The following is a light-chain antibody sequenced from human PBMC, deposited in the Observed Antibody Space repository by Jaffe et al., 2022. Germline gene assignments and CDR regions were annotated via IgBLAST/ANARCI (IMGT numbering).Light chain of an antibody. J-gene: IGKJ4*01. CDR1: QDISNY. CDR3: QQYWGTLT. V-gene: IGKV1-33*01. CDR2: DAS. Sequence: DIQMTQSPSSLSASVGDRVTITCQASQDISNYLNWYQQKPGKAPKLLIYDASNLETGVPSRFSGSGSGTDFTFTISSLQPEDIATYYCQQYWGTLTFGGGTKVEIK.